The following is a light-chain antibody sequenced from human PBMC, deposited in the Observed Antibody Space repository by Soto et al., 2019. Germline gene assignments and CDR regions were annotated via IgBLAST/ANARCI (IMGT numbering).Light chain of an antibody. CDR3: CSLTTSHTYV. V-gene: IGLV2-14*03. CDR2: HVT. CDR1: SSDIGHYDY. Sequence: QSALTQPAAVSGAPGQAITISCTGTSSDIGHYDYVSWYQQHPGKAPKLMIYHVTYRPSGVSNRYSGSKSGNSASLTISGLQADDEADYYCCSLTTSHTYVFGSGTKVTV. J-gene: IGLJ1*01.